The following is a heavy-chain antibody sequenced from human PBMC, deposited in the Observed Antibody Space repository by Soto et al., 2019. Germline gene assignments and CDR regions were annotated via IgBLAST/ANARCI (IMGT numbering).Heavy chain of an antibody. J-gene: IGHJ6*02. CDR3: ARGVPGYYAVDV. V-gene: IGHV3-74*01. Sequence: EVQLVESGGGLVQPRGSLSISWTASGLTFSTYWMHWVRQAPGKGLAWISRLNSGATTANYADSVRGRCTISRDNAKNTVYLQWNSLRDEDTAVYYCARGVPGYYAVDVWGQGTTVTVSS. CDR1: GLTFSTYW. CDR2: LNSGATTA.